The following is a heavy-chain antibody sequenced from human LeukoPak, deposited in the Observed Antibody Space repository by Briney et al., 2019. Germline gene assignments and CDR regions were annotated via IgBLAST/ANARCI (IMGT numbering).Heavy chain of an antibody. CDR2: IYPGDSDT. Sequence: HGESLKISCKGSGYSFTSYWIGWVRQMPGKGLEWMGIIYPGDSDTRYSPSFQGQVTISADKSISTAYLQWSSLKSSDTAMYYCARGYGSAFNWFDPWGQGTLVTVSS. D-gene: IGHD3-10*01. CDR1: GYSFTSYW. CDR3: ARGYGSAFNWFDP. V-gene: IGHV5-51*01. J-gene: IGHJ5*02.